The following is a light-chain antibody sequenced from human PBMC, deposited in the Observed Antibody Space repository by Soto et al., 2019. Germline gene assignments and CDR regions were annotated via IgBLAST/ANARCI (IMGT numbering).Light chain of an antibody. CDR1: SSDVGGYNY. CDR2: DVS. J-gene: IGLJ1*01. CDR3: CSYAGIYV. V-gene: IGLV2-11*01. Sequence: QSALTQPRSVSGSPGEAVTISYTGTSSDVGGYNYVSWYQQHPGKAPKLMIYDVSKRPSGVPDRFSGSKSGNTASLTISGLQAEDEADYYCCSYAGIYVFGTGTKVTVL.